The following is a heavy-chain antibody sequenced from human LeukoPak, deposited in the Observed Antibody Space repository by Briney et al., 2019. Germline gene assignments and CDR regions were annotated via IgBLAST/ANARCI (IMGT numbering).Heavy chain of an antibody. V-gene: IGHV3-7*01. Sequence: GGSLRLSCAASVFTFRIYWMSWVRQAPGKGLEWVANIKQDGSEKDYVDSVKGRFTISRDNAKNSLYLQMNSLRAEDTAVYYCARDLLRSSDYWGQGTLVTVSS. CDR3: ARDLLRSSDY. J-gene: IGHJ4*02. D-gene: IGHD4-17*01. CDR2: IKQDGSEK. CDR1: VFTFRIYW.